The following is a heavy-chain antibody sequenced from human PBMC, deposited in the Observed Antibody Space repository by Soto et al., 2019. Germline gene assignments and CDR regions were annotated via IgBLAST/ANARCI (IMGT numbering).Heavy chain of an antibody. J-gene: IGHJ6*02. Sequence: QVQLVESGGGVVQPGRSLRLSCAASGFTFSSYGMHWVRQAPGKGLEWVAVISYDGSNKYYADSVKGRFTISRDNSKNTLYLQMNSLRAEDTAVYYCAKDQYSSGWLTNYYYYYGMDVWGQGTLVTVSS. D-gene: IGHD6-19*01. V-gene: IGHV3-30*18. CDR1: GFTFSSYG. CDR3: AKDQYSSGWLTNYYYYYGMDV. CDR2: ISYDGSNK.